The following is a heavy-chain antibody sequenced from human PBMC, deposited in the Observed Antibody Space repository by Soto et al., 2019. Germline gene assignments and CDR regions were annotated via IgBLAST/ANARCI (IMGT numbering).Heavy chain of an antibody. CDR3: VRTYYSSSWFPFDR. Sequence: GSLILSCAVPGCDFGDYYMSWIRQAPGKGLEWVSYIDSGDGTTYYTDSVKGRFTISRDNAKKTVYLQMSSLRVEDTALYYCVRTYYSSSWFPFDRWGQGTLVTVSS. V-gene: IGHV3-11*01. CDR1: GCDFGDYY. CDR2: IDSGDGTT. D-gene: IGHD6-13*01. J-gene: IGHJ4*02.